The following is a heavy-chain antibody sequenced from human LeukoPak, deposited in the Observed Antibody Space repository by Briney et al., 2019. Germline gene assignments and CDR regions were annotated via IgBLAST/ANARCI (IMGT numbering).Heavy chain of an antibody. V-gene: IGHV4-30-4*01. D-gene: IGHD3-10*01. CDR1: GGSISSGDYY. Sequence: SQTLSLTCTVSGGSISSGDYYWSWIRQPPGKGLEWIGYIYYSGSTYYNPSLKSRVTISVDTSKNQFSLKLSSVTAADTAVYYCARALRATMVRGVMAFDYWGQGTLVTVSS. CDR3: ARALRATMVRGVMAFDY. J-gene: IGHJ4*02. CDR2: IYYSGST.